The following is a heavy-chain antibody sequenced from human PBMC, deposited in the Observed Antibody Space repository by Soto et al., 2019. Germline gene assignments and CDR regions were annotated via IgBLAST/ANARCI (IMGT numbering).Heavy chain of an antibody. V-gene: IGHV1-18*01. Sequence: QVQLVQSGAEVKKPGASVKVSCKASGYTFTSYGIGWVRQAPGQGLEWMGWISGYNGNTNYAQKLQRRITMTTDTSTSTAYMELRTLRSDDTAVYYCARVIASAADFDYWGQGTLVTVSS. CDR3: ARVIASAADFDY. CDR2: ISGYNGNT. D-gene: IGHD6-13*01. CDR1: GYTFTSYG. J-gene: IGHJ4*02.